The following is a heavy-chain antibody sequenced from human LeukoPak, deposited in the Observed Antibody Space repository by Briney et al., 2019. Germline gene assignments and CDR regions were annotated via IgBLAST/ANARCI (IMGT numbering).Heavy chain of an antibody. CDR2: IYTSGST. V-gene: IGHV4-61*02. J-gene: IGHJ4*02. CDR1: GGSISSGSYY. Sequence: PSQTLSLTCTVSGGSISSGSYYWSWIRQPAGEGLEWIGRIYTSGSTNYNPSLKSRVTISVDTSKNQFSLKLSSVTAADTAVYYCARDYYGSGSYSYYFDYWGQGTLVTVSS. D-gene: IGHD3-10*01. CDR3: ARDYYGSGSYSYYFDY.